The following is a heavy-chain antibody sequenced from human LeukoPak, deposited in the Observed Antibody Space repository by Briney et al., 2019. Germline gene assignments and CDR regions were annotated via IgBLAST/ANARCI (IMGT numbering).Heavy chain of an antibody. J-gene: IGHJ4*02. Sequence: PGGSLRLSCAASGFTFSSYSMNWVRQAPGKGLEWVSYISSSSSTIYYADSVKGRFTISRDNAKNSLYLQMNSLRAEDTAVYFCARALRGYSYVLDYWGQGTLVTVSS. CDR1: GFTFSSYS. D-gene: IGHD5-18*01. CDR3: ARALRGYSYVLDY. V-gene: IGHV3-48*01. CDR2: ISSSSSTI.